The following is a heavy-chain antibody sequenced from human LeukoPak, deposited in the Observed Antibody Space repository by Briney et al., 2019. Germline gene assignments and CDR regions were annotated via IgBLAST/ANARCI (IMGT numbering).Heavy chain of an antibody. J-gene: IGHJ3*02. CDR3: ARAAMVRGVLVDAFDI. CDR2: IKQDGSEK. V-gene: IGHV3-7*01. CDR1: GFTFSSYW. Sequence: GGSLRLSCAASGFTFSSYWMSWVRQAPGKGLEWVANIKQDGSEKYYVDSVKGRFTISRDNAKNSLYLQMNSLRAEDTAVYYCARAAMVRGVLVDAFDIWGQGTMVTVSS. D-gene: IGHD3-10*01.